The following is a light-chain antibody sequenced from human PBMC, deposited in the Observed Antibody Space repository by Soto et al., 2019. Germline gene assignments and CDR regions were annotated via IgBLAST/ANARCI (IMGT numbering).Light chain of an antibody. V-gene: IGKV4-1*01. CDR3: QQYYSPPLT. CDR1: QSLLFSSKNLNY. Sequence: DIVMTQSPDSLVVPLGERATIHCKATQSLLFSSKNLNYLSWYQQKPGQPPRLLIYWASTRDFAVPDRFSGSGSGTDFALTISILLAEDVAVYYCQQYYSPPLTFGGGTRLEIK. J-gene: IGKJ4*01. CDR2: WAS.